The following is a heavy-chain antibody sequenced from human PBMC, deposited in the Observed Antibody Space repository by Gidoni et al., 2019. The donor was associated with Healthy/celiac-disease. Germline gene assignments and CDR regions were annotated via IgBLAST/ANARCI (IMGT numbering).Heavy chain of an antibody. CDR3: ARDSSGLFDY. V-gene: IGHV3-33*01. J-gene: IGHJ4*02. Sequence: VQLVESGGGVVQPGRSLRLSCAASGFTFSSYGMHWVRQTPGKGLEWVAVIWYDGSNKYYADSVKGRFTISRDNSKNTLYLQMNSLRAEDTAVYYCARDSSGLFDYWGQGTLVTVSS. CDR1: GFTFSSYG. D-gene: IGHD3-22*01. CDR2: IWYDGSNK.